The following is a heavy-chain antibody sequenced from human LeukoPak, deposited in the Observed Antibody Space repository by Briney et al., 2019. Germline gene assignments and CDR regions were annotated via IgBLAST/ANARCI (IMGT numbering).Heavy chain of an antibody. CDR3: AKDRDSSGSPADWLDP. Sequence: PGGSLRLSCAASGFTFSSYAMSWVRQAPGKGLEWVSTLSGSGGSTYYADSVKGRFTISRDNSKNTLYLQMNSLRADDTAVYYCAKDRDSSGSPADWLDPWGQGTLVTVSS. J-gene: IGHJ5*02. CDR1: GFTFSSYA. D-gene: IGHD6-19*01. V-gene: IGHV3-23*01. CDR2: LSGSGGST.